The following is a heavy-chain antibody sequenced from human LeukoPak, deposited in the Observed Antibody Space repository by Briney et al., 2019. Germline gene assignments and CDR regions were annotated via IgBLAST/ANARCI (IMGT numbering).Heavy chain of an antibody. CDR2: IYHSGST. Sequence: SSETLSLTCTVPGGSISSYSWSWIRQPPGKGLEWIGYIYHSGSTYYNPSLKSRVTISVDRSKNQFSLKLSSVTAADTAVYYCARRYCSGGSCYANYWGQGTLVTVSS. J-gene: IGHJ4*02. CDR3: ARRYCSGGSCYANY. CDR1: GGSISSYS. D-gene: IGHD2-15*01. V-gene: IGHV4-30-2*01.